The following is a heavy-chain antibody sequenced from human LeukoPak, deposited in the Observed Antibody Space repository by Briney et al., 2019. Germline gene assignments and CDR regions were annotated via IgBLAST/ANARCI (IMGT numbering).Heavy chain of an antibody. J-gene: IGHJ4*02. Sequence: GRSLRLSCAASGFTFSSYWMHWVRQAPEKGLVWVSRINTDGRSTSYVDSMKGRFTMSRDNAKNTLYLQMNSLRAEDTAIYYCVRDVWGDRDSYFDYWGQGTLVTVSS. CDR1: GFTFSSYW. CDR2: INTDGRST. D-gene: IGHD2-21*01. CDR3: VRDVWGDRDSYFDY. V-gene: IGHV3-74*01.